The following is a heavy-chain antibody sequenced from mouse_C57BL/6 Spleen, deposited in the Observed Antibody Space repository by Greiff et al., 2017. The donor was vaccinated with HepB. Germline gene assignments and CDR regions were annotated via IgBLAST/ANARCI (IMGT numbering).Heavy chain of an antibody. CDR3: ARQARSTMITTGYFDY. D-gene: IGHD2-4*01. CDR2: ISSGGSYT. CDR1: GFTFSSYG. J-gene: IGHJ2*01. V-gene: IGHV5-6*02. Sequence: DVMLVESGGDLVKPGGSLKLSCAASGFTFSSYGMSWVRQTPDKRLEWVATISSGGSYTYYPDSVKGRFTISRDNAKNTLYLQMSSLKSEDTAMYYCARQARSTMITTGYFDYWGQGTTLTVSS.